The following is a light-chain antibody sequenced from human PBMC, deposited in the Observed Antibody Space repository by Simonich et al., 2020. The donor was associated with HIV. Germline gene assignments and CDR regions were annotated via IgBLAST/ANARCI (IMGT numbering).Light chain of an antibody. V-gene: IGKV1-5*03. CDR2: TAS. CDR3: QQSYSTPYT. J-gene: IGKJ2*01. Sequence: DIQMTQSPSTLSASVGDRVTITCRARQSISTVLTWYQQKPGKAPNLRIYTASTLESGVPSRFSGSISGTEFTLTISSLQPDDFATYYCQQSYSTPYTFGQGTKLEIK. CDR1: QSISTV.